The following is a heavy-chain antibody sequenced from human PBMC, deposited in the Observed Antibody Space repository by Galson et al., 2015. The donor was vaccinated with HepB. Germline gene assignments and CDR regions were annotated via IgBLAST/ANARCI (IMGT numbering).Heavy chain of an antibody. J-gene: IGHJ6*02. Sequence: SLRLSCAASGFTFSSYAMSWVRQAPGKGLEWVSAIGSDGSSTFYADSVKGRSTVSRDNSGNTLYLQMNSLRAVDTAIYYCAKDLGVRGEYYYYGMDVWGQGTTVTVSS. CDR3: AKDLGVRGEYYYYGMDV. CDR1: GFTFSSYA. CDR2: IGSDGSST. V-gene: IGHV3-23*01. D-gene: IGHD3-10*01.